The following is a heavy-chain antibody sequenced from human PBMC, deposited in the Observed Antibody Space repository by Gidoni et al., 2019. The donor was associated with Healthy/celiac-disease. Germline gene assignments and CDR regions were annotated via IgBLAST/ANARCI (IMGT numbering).Heavy chain of an antibody. CDR2: INHSGST. Sequence: QVQLQQWGAGLLKPSETLSLTCAVDGGSFSGYYWSWIRQPPGKGLEWIGEINHSGSTNYNPSLKSRVTISVDTSKNQFSLKLSSVTAADTAVYYCAGTLNWNDGFDPWGQGTLVTVSS. D-gene: IGHD1-20*01. J-gene: IGHJ5*02. V-gene: IGHV4-34*01. CDR1: GGSFSGYY. CDR3: AGTLNWNDGFDP.